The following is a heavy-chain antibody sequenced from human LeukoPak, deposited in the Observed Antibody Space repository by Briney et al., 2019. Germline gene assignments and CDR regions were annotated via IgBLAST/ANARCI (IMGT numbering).Heavy chain of an antibody. Sequence: GGSLRLSCAASEFSVGSNYMTWVRQAPGKGLEWVSLIYSGGSTYYADSVKGRFTISRDNSKNTLYLQMNSLRAEDTAVYYCARRSGSYFDYWGQGTLVTVSS. CDR1: EFSVGSNY. CDR2: IYSGGST. CDR3: ARRSGSYFDY. V-gene: IGHV3-66*01. J-gene: IGHJ4*02. D-gene: IGHD1-26*01.